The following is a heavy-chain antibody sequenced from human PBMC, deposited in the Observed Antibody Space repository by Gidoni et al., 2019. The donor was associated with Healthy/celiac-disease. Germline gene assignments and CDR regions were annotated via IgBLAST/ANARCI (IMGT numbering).Heavy chain of an antibody. V-gene: IGHV1-2*04. CDR1: GYTFTGYY. D-gene: IGHD5-18*01. J-gene: IGHJ4*02. Sequence: QVQLVQSGAEVKKPGASVKVSCKASGYTFTGYYMHWVRQAPGQGLEWMGWINPNSVGTNYAQKFQGWVTMTRDTSISTAYMELSRLRSDDTAVYYCARGANTAMAEVKLDYWGQGTLVTVSS. CDR3: ARGANTAMAEVKLDY. CDR2: INPNSVGT.